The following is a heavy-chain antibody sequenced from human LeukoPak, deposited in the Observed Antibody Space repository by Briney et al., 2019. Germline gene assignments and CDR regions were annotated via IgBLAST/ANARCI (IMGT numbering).Heavy chain of an antibody. D-gene: IGHD3-10*01. CDR1: GGSFGGYY. V-gene: IGHV4-34*01. CDR3: AREWGHYYGSGSYNYGAFDI. CDR2: INHSGST. Sequence: TSETLSLTCAVYGGSFGGYYWSWIHQPPGKGLEWIGEINHSGSTNYNPSLKSRVTISVDTSKNQFSLKLSSVTAADTAVYYCAREWGHYYGSGSYNYGAFDIWGQGTMVTVSS. J-gene: IGHJ3*02.